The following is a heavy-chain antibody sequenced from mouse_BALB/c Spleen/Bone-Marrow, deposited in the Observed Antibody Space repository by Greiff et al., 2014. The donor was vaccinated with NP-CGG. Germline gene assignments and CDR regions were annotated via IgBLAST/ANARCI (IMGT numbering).Heavy chain of an antibody. CDR1: GYAFSVYS. Sequence: QVQLKESGAELVRPGSSVKISCKASGYAFSVYSMNWVKQRPGQGLEWIGQIYPGDGDTNYNGKFKGRATLTADKSSNTAYMQLSSLTSEDSAAYFCARGGISVDYWGQGTTLTVSS. J-gene: IGHJ2*01. V-gene: IGHV1-80*01. CDR3: ARGGISVDY. CDR2: IYPGDGDT.